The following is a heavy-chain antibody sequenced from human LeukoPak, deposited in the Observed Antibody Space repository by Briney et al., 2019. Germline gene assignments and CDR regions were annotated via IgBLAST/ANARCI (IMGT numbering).Heavy chain of an antibody. D-gene: IGHD3-22*01. V-gene: IGHV3-11*04. CDR3: ARHVGYDSGGYYYREDYFDY. Sequence: PGGSLRLSCAASGFTFSDYYMSWIRQAPGKGLEWVSYISSSGSTIYYADSVKGRFTISRDNAKNSLYLQMNSLRAEDTAVFYCARHVGYDSGGYYYREDYFDYWGQGTLVTVSS. CDR2: ISSSGSTI. J-gene: IGHJ4*02. CDR1: GFTFSDYY.